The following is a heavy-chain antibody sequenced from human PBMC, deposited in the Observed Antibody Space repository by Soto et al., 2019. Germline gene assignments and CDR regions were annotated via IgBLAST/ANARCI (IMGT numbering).Heavy chain of an antibody. V-gene: IGHV3-53*01. CDR1: GFTVSRNY. D-gene: IGHD1-26*01. CDR2: IYSGGST. J-gene: IGHJ4*02. CDR3: ARSGSFLGPVDY. Sequence: PGGSLRLSCAASGFTVSRNYMNWVRQTPGKGLEWVSVIYSGGSTYYADSVKGRFTISRDNSKNTLYLQMNSLRAEDTAVYYCARSGSFLGPVDYWGQGTLVTVSS.